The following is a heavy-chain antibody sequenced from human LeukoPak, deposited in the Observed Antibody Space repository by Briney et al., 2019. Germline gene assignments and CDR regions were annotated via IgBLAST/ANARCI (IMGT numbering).Heavy chain of an antibody. J-gene: IGHJ4*02. D-gene: IGHD2-15*01. Sequence: AGGALRLSRAASGFTFSSYDMTWVRQAPGEGLEWVSTFSGSGGNTYYADSVKGRFTISRDNSKNTLYLQMNSLRAEDTAVYYCAKSGLNRFDYWGQGTLVTVSS. V-gene: IGHV3-23*01. CDR3: AKSGLNRFDY. CDR2: FSGSGGNT. CDR1: GFTFSSYD.